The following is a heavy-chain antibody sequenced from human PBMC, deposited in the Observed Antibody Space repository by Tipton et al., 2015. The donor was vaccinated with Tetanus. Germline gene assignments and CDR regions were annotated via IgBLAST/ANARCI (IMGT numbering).Heavy chain of an antibody. V-gene: IGHV3-7*01. CDR2: VDPGGSTT. D-gene: IGHD5-12*01. Sequence: SLRLSCAASGFTFKSYTLNWVRQAPGKGLEWVANVDPGGSTTYYVASVKGRFTISRDSAKNSLFLQMGSLRAEDSAVYYCARWEFTSGYYYLDYWGQGTLATVSS. CDR1: GFTFKSYT. J-gene: IGHJ4*02. CDR3: ARWEFTSGYYYLDY.